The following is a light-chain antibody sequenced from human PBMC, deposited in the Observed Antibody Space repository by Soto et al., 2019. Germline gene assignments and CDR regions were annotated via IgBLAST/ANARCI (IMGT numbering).Light chain of an antibody. J-gene: IGLJ1*01. Sequence: QSVLTQPASVSGSPGQSITISCTGTSSDVGGYNFVSWYQQHPDKAPKLMIYDVTNRPSGVSNRFSGSKSGNTASLTTSWLQAEGEADYYCSSYTSLSTYVFGTGTKVTVL. CDR2: DVT. CDR1: SSDVGGYNF. V-gene: IGLV2-14*01. CDR3: SSYTSLSTYV.